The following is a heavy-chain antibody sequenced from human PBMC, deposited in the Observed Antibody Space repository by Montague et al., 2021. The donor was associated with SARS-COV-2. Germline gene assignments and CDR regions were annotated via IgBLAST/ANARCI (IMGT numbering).Heavy chain of an antibody. Sequence: SLRLSCAASGFTFSSYEMNWVRQAPGKGLEWVSYISSSGSTIYYADSVKGRFTISRDNAKNSLCLQVNSLRVEDTAVYYCARGASDWLLWGYGMDVWGQGTTVTVSS. V-gene: IGHV3-48*03. CDR2: ISSSGSTI. CDR3: ARGASDWLLWGYGMDV. CDR1: GFTFSSYE. D-gene: IGHD3/OR15-3a*01. J-gene: IGHJ6*02.